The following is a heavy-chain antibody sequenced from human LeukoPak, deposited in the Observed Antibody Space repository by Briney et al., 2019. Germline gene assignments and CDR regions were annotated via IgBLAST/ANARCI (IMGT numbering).Heavy chain of an antibody. CDR1: GFTFSSYE. Sequence: PGGSLRLSCAASGFTFSSYEVNWVRQAPGKGLEWVSYISSSGSTIYYADSVKGRFTISRDNAKNSLYLQMNCLRAEDTAVYYCARVGGYSRSEFDYWGQGALVT. CDR3: ARVGGYSRSEFDY. D-gene: IGHD6-13*01. J-gene: IGHJ4*02. CDR2: ISSSGSTI. V-gene: IGHV3-48*03.